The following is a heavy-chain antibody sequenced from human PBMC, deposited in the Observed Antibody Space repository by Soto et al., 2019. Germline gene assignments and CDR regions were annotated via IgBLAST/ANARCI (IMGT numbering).Heavy chain of an antibody. V-gene: IGHV1-18*01. Sequence: QVQLVQSGAELKKPGASMKISCKTSGYTFSTYGLSWVRQAPGQGLQWVGWISGYTGNTNYAQKFQDRVIMTTDPSTSTAYLELRSLRSDDTALYFCARQAGNGLFDSWGQGTLVTVSS. CDR2: ISGYTGNT. D-gene: IGHD2-8*01. J-gene: IGHJ4*02. CDR1: GYTFSTYG. CDR3: ARQAGNGLFDS.